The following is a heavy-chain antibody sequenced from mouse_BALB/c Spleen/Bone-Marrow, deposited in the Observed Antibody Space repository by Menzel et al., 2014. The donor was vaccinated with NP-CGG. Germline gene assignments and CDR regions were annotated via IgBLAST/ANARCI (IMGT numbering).Heavy chain of an antibody. D-gene: IGHD2-2*01. J-gene: IGHJ3*01. Sequence: QVQLQQPGAELVKPGASVKLSCKAPGYTFTSYWMHWVKRRPGQGLEWIGEINPSNGRADYNEKFRSKATLTVDRSSSTAYMQLSSLTSEDSAVYYCARAGGYDGFAYWGQGTLVTVSA. CDR1: GYTFTSYW. V-gene: IGHV1S81*02. CDR3: ARAGGYDGFAY. CDR2: INPSNGRA.